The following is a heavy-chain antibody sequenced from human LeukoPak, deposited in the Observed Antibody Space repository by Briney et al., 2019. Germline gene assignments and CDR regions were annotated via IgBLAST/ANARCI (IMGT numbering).Heavy chain of an antibody. CDR1: GGSISSYY. CDR3: ARRRGDYGWGELNY. D-gene: IGHD3-10*01. J-gene: IGHJ4*02. CDR2: IYYTGAT. Sequence: SETLSLTCAVSGGSISSYYWYWIRQPPGKGLEWIGSIYYTGATNYSPSLKSRLTMSVDTSKNQFSLKLSSVTVADTAVYYCARRRGDYGWGELNYWGQGTLVTVSS. V-gene: IGHV4-59*08.